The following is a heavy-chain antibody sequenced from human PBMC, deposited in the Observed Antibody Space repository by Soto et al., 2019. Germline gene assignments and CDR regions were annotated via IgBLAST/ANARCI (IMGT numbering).Heavy chain of an antibody. CDR3: ARDQDIVATLGTVWSAMLDGYYYYGMDV. CDR1: GYTFTSYY. J-gene: IGHJ6*02. D-gene: IGHD5-12*01. V-gene: IGHV1-46*01. Sequence: GASVKVSCKPSGYTFTSYYMHWVRQAPGQGLEWMGMINPSGDSTSYAQKFQGRVTMTRDTSTSTVYMELSSLRSEDTAVYYCARDQDIVATLGTVWSAMLDGYYYYGMDVWGQGTTVTVSS. CDR2: INPSGDST.